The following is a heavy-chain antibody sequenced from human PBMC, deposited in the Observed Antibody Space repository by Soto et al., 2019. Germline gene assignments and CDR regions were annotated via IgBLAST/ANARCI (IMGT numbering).Heavy chain of an antibody. CDR2: IYYSGTT. CDR1: GDSVSNDNYY. CDR3: ARSQRGRTAFTFDY. V-gene: IGHV4-61*01. Sequence: SETLSLSCAVSGDSVSNDNYYWSWIRQPPGKGLEWIGYIYYSGTTNYNSYLKSRLSLSVDMSKNQFSLKLASVTAADTAVYFCARSQRGRTAFTFDYWGQGALVTVSS. J-gene: IGHJ4*02. D-gene: IGHD3-16*01.